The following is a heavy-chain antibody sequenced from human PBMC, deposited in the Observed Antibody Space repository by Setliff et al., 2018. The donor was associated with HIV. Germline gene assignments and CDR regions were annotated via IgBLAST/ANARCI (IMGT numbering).Heavy chain of an antibody. CDR3: ARVSTDYVWGSFLSSGPYYFDF. V-gene: IGHV4-61*09. CDR1: GDSITSGTYY. D-gene: IGHD3-16*01. CDR2: ISTSGTT. J-gene: IGHJ4*02. Sequence: SETLSLTCTVPGDSITSGTYYWSWIRQPAGMRLEWIGHISTSGTTNYNPSLKSRVTISADTSKSQFSLKLTSVTAADTAAYFCARVSTDYVWGSFLSSGPYYFDFWGQGALVTVSS.